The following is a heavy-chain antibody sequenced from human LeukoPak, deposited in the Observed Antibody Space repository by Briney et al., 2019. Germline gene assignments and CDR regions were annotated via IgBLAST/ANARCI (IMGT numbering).Heavy chain of an antibody. CDR1: GFTFSSYA. CDR2: ISGSGGST. Sequence: PGGSLRLSXAASGFTFSSYAMSWVRQAPGKGMEWVSAISGSGGSTYYADSVKGRFTISRDNSKNTLYLQMNSLRAEDTAVYYCAKRETYYYDSSGYWLDYWGQGTLVTVSS. D-gene: IGHD3-22*01. J-gene: IGHJ4*02. CDR3: AKRETYYYDSSGYWLDY. V-gene: IGHV3-23*01.